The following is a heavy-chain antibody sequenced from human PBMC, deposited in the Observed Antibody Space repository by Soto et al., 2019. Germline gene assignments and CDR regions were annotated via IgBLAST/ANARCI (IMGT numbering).Heavy chain of an antibody. CDR2: MYTTGTT. D-gene: IGHD6-19*01. CDR3: ARDREYSSGWYSFDP. CDR1: GASISGFF. Sequence: SEALSVTYNESGASISGFFWSWIRQPAGKGLEWIGRMYTTGTTNYNPPLTSRATMSIDTSNQQFSLKLSSVTVADTAVYYCARDREYSSGWYSFDPWGQGTQVTVPS. V-gene: IGHV4-4*07. J-gene: IGHJ5*02.